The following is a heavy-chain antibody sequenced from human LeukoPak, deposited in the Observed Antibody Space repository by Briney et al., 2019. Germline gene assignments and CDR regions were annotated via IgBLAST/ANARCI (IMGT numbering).Heavy chain of an antibody. Sequence: PSETLSLTCTVSDYSISSGYYWGWIRQPPGKGLEWTGSIFQSGHTYYSPSLKSRVTISVDTSNNRFSLSLSAVTAADTAIYYCARVTASYGYGYWYFDLWGRGTLVTVSS. J-gene: IGHJ2*01. CDR1: DYSISSGYY. V-gene: IGHV4-38-2*02. CDR2: IFQSGHT. CDR3: ARVTASYGYGYWYFDL. D-gene: IGHD5-18*01.